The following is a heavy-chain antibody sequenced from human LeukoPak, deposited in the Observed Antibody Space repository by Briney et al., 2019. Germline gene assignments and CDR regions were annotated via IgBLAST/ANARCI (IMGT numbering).Heavy chain of an antibody. D-gene: IGHD3-10*01. Sequence: ASVKVSCKASGYTFTSYGISWVRQAPGQGLEWMGWISAYNGNTNYAQTLQGRVTMTTDTSTSTAYMELRSLRSGDTAVYYCARPLVRGVPDAFDIWGQGTMVTVSS. V-gene: IGHV1-18*01. CDR1: GYTFTSYG. J-gene: IGHJ3*02. CDR3: ARPLVRGVPDAFDI. CDR2: ISAYNGNT.